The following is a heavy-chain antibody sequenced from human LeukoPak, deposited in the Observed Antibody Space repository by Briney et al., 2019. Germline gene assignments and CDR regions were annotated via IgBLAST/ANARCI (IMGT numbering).Heavy chain of an antibody. D-gene: IGHD6-13*01. CDR3: AREGSSSWYRDGYGMDV. Sequence: GGSLRLSCAASGFTFSSYGMHWVRQAPGKGLEWVAVISYDGSNKYYADSVKGRFTISRDNAKNSLYLQMNSLRAEDTAVFYCAREGSSSWYRDGYGMDVWAKGPRSPSP. J-gene: IGHJ6*02. CDR2: ISYDGSNK. CDR1: GFTFSSYG. V-gene: IGHV3-30*03.